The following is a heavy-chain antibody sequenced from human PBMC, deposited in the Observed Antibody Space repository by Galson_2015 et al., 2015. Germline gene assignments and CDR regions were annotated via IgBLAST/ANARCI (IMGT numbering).Heavy chain of an antibody. Sequence: SLRLSCAASGFTFGDYAMSWVRQAPGKGLEWVGFIRSKAYGGTKEYAASVKGRFTITRDDSKSIAYLQMNSLKTEDTAVFYCTRVSGIVVVPAAMAPDSWGQGTLVTVSS. J-gene: IGHJ5*01. CDR1: GFTFGDYA. CDR3: TRVSGIVVVPAAMAPDS. CDR2: IRSKAYGGTK. D-gene: IGHD2-2*01. V-gene: IGHV3-49*04.